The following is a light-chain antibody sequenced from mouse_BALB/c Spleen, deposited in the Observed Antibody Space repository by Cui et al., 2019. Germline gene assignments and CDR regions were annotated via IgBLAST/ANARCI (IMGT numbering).Light chain of an antibody. CDR2: AAT. CDR3: QQHYSTPYT. V-gene: IGKV12-98*01. Sequence: DIQMTQSPAPQSASLGESVTITCLASQTIGTWLAWYQQKPGKSPQLLIYAATSLADGVPSRFSGSRSGTKFSFKISSLQAEDFVSYYCQQHYSTPYTFGGGTKLEIK. J-gene: IGKJ2*01. CDR1: QTIGTW.